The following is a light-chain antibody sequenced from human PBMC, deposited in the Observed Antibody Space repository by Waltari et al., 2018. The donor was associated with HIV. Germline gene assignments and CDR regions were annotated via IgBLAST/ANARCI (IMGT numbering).Light chain of an antibody. V-gene: IGLV10-54*01. Sequence: QAGLTQPPSVSKGLRQTATLTCTGNSNNVGNQGAAWLQQHQGHPPKLLSYTNNNRPSGISERLSASRSGNTASLTITGLQPEDEADYYCSAWDSSLSAWVFGGGTKLTVL. J-gene: IGLJ3*02. CDR1: SNNVGNQG. CDR3: SAWDSSLSAWV. CDR2: TNN.